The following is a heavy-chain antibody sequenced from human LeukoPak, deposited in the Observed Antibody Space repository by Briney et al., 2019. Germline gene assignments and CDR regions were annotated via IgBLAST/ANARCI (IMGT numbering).Heavy chain of an antibody. J-gene: IGHJ4*02. V-gene: IGHV4-38-2*02. Sequence: SETLSLTCTVSGYSISSGYYWGWIRQPPGKGLKWIGSIYHSGNTYYNPSLKSRVTMSVDTSKKQFSLKLNSMTAADTAVYYCARGYYGGAVDSWGQGILVIVSS. CDR3: ARGYYGGAVDS. CDR2: IYHSGNT. D-gene: IGHD3-10*01. CDR1: GYSISSGYY.